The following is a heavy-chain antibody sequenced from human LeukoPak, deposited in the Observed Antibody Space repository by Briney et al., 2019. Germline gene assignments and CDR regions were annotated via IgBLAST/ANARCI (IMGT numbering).Heavy chain of an antibody. D-gene: IGHD6-19*01. Sequence: NLGESLKISCKGSGYSFTSYWIGWVRQMPGKGLEWMGIIYPGDSDTRYSPSFQGQVTISADKSIGTAYLQWSSLKASDTAMYYCARRWIAVAGTYYFDYWGQGTLVTVSS. CDR3: ARRWIAVAGTYYFDY. CDR1: GYSFTSYW. V-gene: IGHV5-51*01. CDR2: IYPGDSDT. J-gene: IGHJ4*02.